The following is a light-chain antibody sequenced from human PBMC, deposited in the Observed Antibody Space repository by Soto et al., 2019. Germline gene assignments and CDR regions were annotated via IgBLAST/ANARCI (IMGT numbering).Light chain of an antibody. V-gene: IGLV2-14*01. CDR1: SSDVGGYNY. CDR2: DVS. Sequence: QSALTQPASVSGPPGQSITISCTGTSSDVGGYNYVSWYQQHPGKAPKLMIYDVSNRPSGVSNRFSGSKSGNTASLTISGLQAEDEADYFCSSYTSSSAPSAVFGGGTQLTVL. J-gene: IGLJ7*01. CDR3: SSYTSSSAPSAV.